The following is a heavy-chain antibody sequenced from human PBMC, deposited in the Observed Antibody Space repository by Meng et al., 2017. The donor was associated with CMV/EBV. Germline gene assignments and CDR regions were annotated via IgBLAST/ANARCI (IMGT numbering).Heavy chain of an antibody. D-gene: IGHD3-22*01. J-gene: IGHJ4*02. V-gene: IGHV5-51*01. CDR2: IYPGDSDT. CDR1: GYSFTSYW. CDR3: ARQPYYYDSSGYYRGDFDY. Sequence: QVSCKGSGYSFTSYWIGWVRQMPGKGLEWMGIIYPGDSDTRYSPSFQGQVTISADKSISTPYLQWSSLKASDTAMYYCARQPYYYDSSGYYRGDFDYWGQGTLVTVSS.